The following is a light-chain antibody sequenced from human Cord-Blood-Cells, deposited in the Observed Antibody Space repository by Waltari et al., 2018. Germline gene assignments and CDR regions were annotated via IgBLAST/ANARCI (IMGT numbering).Light chain of an antibody. CDR2: KDS. Sequence: SYELTQPPSVSVPTGQTARITCPGDALTKQYDYWYQQKPGQAPVLVIYKDSERPSGIPERFSGSSSGTTVTLTISGVQAEDEADYYCQSADSSGTYEVFGGGTKLTVL. V-gene: IGLV3-25*03. J-gene: IGLJ2*01. CDR1: ALTKQY. CDR3: QSADSSGTYEV.